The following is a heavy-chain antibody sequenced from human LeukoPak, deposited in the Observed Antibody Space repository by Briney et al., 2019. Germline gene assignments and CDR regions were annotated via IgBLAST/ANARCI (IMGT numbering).Heavy chain of an antibody. CDR3: ARDPTIPSARGDAFDI. D-gene: IGHD6-6*01. Sequence: ASVKVSCKASGYTFTNYAMNWVRQAPGQGLEWMGWINTNTGNPTYAQGFTGRFVFSLDTSVSTAYLQISSLKAEDTAVYYCARDPTIPSARGDAFDIWGQGTMVTVSS. CDR1: GYTFTNYA. J-gene: IGHJ3*02. V-gene: IGHV7-4-1*02. CDR2: INTNTGNP.